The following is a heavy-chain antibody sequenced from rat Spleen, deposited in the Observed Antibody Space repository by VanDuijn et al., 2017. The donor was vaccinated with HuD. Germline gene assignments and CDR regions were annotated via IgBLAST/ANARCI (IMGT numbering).Heavy chain of an antibody. V-gene: IGHV2-1*01. CDR1: GFSLISNS. Sequence: QVQLKESRPGLVQPSQTLSLICTVSGFSLISNSVHWVRQPPGKGLEWMGGIWGDGRTDYNSTLKSRLSISRDTSKSQIYLKMNSLQTEDTATYFCARADVAGLSTDGIWGQGIMVTVSS. J-gene: IGHJ2*01. CDR3: ARADVAGLSTDGI. CDR2: IWGDGRT. D-gene: IGHD1-2*01.